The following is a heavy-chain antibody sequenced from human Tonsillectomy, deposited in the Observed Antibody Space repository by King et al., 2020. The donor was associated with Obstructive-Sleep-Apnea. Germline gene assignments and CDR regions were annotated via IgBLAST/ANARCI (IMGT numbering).Heavy chain of an antibody. V-gene: IGHV5-10-1*03. Sequence: VQLVESGAEVKKPGESLSISCKGSGYIFTIYWISWVRQMPGKGLEWMGRIDPSDSYTNYSPSFQGHVTISADKSISTAYLQWSSLKASDTAMYYCASHSNSALDYWGQGTLVTVSS. CDR2: IDPSDSYT. D-gene: IGHD6-13*01. CDR1: GYIFTIYW. CDR3: ASHSNSALDY. J-gene: IGHJ4*02.